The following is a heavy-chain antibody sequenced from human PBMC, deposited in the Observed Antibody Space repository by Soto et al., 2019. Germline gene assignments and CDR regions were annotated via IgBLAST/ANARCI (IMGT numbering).Heavy chain of an antibody. Sequence: SDTLSLTCTVSGGSISSGGYYWSWIRQHPGKGLGWIGYIYYSGSTYYNPSLKSRVTISVDTSKNQFSLNLRSVTAADTAVYYCARERSYGGGPHTDYWGQGTLVTVSS. CDR2: IYYSGST. CDR3: ARERSYGGGPHTDY. CDR1: GGSISSGGYY. D-gene: IGHD1-26*01. V-gene: IGHV4-31*03. J-gene: IGHJ4*02.